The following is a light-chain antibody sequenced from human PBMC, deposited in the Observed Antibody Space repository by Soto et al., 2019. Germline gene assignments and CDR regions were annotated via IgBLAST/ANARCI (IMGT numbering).Light chain of an antibody. CDR3: AAWDDSLSAHNYV. CDR1: SSNIGSNY. CDR2: RNN. J-gene: IGLJ1*01. V-gene: IGLV1-47*01. Sequence: QSVLTQPPSASGTPGQRVTISCSGSSSNIGSNYVYWYQQLPGTAPKLLIYRNNQRPSGVPDRFSGSKSGTSASLAISGLRSEDEADYYCAAWDDSLSAHNYVFGNGTKVTVL.